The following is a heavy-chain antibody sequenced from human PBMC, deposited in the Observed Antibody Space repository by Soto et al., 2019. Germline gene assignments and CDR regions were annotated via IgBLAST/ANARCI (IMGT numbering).Heavy chain of an antibody. Sequence: QVQLVQSGAEVKKPGASVKVSCKASGYTFTTYAIHWVRQAPGQRLEWMGCVNAGNGDTRYSQKFQGRVTFTRDTSATTAYMELSRLRSEETAIYYCARSITVVSYGMDVWGQGTTVTVSS. J-gene: IGHJ6*02. CDR2: VNAGNGDT. CDR1: GYTFTTYA. CDR3: ARSITVVSYGMDV. V-gene: IGHV1-3*01. D-gene: IGHD1-20*01.